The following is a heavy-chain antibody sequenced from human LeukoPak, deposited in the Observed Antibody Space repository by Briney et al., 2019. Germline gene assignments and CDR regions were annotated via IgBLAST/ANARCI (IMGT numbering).Heavy chain of an antibody. Sequence: SVTVSCKASGGTYAISWVRQAPGQGLEWMAGIIPMFGTTNYAQKFQGRLTITADESTSTAYMELSSLRSEDTAVYYCARDLKLYSSSSNYFDYWGQGTLVTVSS. J-gene: IGHJ4*02. CDR1: GGTYA. D-gene: IGHD6-6*01. CDR2: IIPMFGTT. CDR3: ARDLKLYSSSSNYFDY. V-gene: IGHV1-69*01.